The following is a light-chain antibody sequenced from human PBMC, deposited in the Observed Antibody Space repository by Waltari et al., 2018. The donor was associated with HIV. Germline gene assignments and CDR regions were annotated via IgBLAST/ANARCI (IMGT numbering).Light chain of an antibody. V-gene: IGLV1-40*01. CDR3: QSYDSSLSNWV. J-gene: IGLJ3*02. CDR1: SSNIGAGYD. CDR2: GNS. Sequence: QSVLTQPPSVSGAPGQRVTIPCTGSSSNIGAGYDVHWYQQPPGTAPKLLIYGNSNRPSGVPDRFSGSKSGTSASLAITGLQPDDETDYYCQSYDSSLSNWVFGGGTKLTVL.